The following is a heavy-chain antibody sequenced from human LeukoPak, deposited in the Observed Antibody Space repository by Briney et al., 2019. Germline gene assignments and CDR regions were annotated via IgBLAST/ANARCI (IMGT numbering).Heavy chain of an antibody. CDR3: ARLSSSGDAAWLDY. CDR1: GGFISIGRYY. Sequence: SQTLSLTCNVSGGFISIGRYYWGWIRQHPGKGLECIGYIYHSGSTYYNPSLKSRFTISLDTSKNQFSLKLSSVTAADTAVYYCARLSSSGDAAWLDYCGQGTLVTVSS. V-gene: IGHV4-31*03. D-gene: IGHD3-22*01. J-gene: IGHJ4*02. CDR2: IYHSGST.